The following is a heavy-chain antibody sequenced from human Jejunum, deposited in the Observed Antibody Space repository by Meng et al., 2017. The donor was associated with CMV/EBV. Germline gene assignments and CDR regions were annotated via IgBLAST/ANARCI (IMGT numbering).Heavy chain of an antibody. V-gene: IGHV3-74*01. CDR3: AAAPSGLGFTGDTG. J-gene: IGHJ1*01. D-gene: IGHD1-1*01. CDR2: IPSAGGST. Sequence: GFTFSSYWMHWVRQIPGKGLEWVSCIPSAGGSTRYGDSVKGRFTISRDNGKNTVFLQMNSLRDEDTGIYYCAAAPSGLGFTGDTGWGQGTLVTVSS. CDR1: GFTFSSYW.